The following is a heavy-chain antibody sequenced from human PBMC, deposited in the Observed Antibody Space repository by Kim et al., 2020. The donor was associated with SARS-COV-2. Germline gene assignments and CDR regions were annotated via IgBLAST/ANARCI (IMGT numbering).Heavy chain of an antibody. CDR3: ARERVAASYYFYFYGLDV. D-gene: IGHD6-19*01. CDR2: IKHDGGET. CDR1: GFTFSTSW. V-gene: IGHV3-7*03. Sequence: GGSLRLSCAASGFTFSTSWMSWVRQAPGKGLEWVAKIKHDGGETYYVDSVKGRFTISRDNAQNSLYLQMSSLRAEDTAVYYFARERVAASYYFYFYGLDV. J-gene: IGHJ6*01.